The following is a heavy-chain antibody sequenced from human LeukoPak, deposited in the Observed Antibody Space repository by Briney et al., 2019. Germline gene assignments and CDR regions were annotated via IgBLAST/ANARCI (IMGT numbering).Heavy chain of an antibody. CDR2: MYYSGST. Sequence: SETLSLTCTVSGGSISSYSWSWLRQPPGQGLEWIGYMYYSGSTNYNPSLKSRVTISVDTSKNQFSLKVNSMTAADTALYYCARYLSSSSGLDYWGQGTLVTVSS. D-gene: IGHD6-6*01. CDR1: GGSISSYS. V-gene: IGHV4-59*01. CDR3: ARYLSSSSGLDY. J-gene: IGHJ4*02.